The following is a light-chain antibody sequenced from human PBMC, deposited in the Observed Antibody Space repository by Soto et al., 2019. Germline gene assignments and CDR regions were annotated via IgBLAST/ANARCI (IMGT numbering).Light chain of an antibody. Sequence: EIVLTQSPGTLSLSPGERATLSCMASQSVSSSYLAWYQQKPGQAPRLLIYGASSRATGIPDRFSGSGSGTDFTLTISRLEPEDFVVYYCQQYGSSPWTFGQGTKVDI. V-gene: IGKV3-20*01. J-gene: IGKJ1*01. CDR3: QQYGSSPWT. CDR1: QSVSSSY. CDR2: GAS.